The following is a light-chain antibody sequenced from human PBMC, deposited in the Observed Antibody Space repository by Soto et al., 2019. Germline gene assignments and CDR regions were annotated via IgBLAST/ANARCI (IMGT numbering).Light chain of an antibody. V-gene: IGKV2-30*01. CDR1: QSLIYRDGNTY. CDR2: RVS. CDR3: MQGTHWPELT. J-gene: IGKJ4*01. Sequence: DIVLTQSPLSLSVTLGQPASLSCRSSQSLIYRDGNTYLNWFHQRPGQSPRRLIYRVSNRDSGVPDRLSGSGSGTDFTLTISRVEAEDVGVYYCMQGTHWPELTFGGGTKVEIK.